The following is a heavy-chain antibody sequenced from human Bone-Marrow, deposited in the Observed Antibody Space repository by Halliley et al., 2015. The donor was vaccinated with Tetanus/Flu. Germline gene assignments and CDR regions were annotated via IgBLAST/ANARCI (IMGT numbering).Heavy chain of an antibody. Sequence: SLRLSCAASGFTFSTYWMHWVRQAPGKGLVWVSRINSDGSSTSYADSVKGRFTISRDNPKNTLYLQMNSLRAEDTALYYCARPARENGPGAWFAPGGQGSLVPVPS. V-gene: IGHV3-74*01. CDR2: INSDGSST. CDR3: ARPARENGPGAWFAP. J-gene: IGHJ5*02. D-gene: IGHD3-10*01. CDR1: GFTFSTYW.